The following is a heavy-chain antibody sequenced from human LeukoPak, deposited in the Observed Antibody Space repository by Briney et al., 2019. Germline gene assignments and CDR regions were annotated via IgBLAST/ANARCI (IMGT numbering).Heavy chain of an antibody. CDR1: GGSISSSSYY. V-gene: IGHV4-39*07. CDR2: IYYSGST. J-gene: IGHJ5*02. D-gene: IGHD5-12*01. Sequence: SETLSLTCTGSGGSISSSSYYWGWIRQPPGKGLEWIGSIYYSGSTYYNPSLKSRVTISVDTSKNQFSLKLSSVTAADTAVYYCARHGNSHYNPWGQGTLVTVSS. CDR3: ARHGNSHYNP.